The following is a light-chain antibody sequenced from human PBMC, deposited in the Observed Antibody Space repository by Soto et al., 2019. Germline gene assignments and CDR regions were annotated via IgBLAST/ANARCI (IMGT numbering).Light chain of an antibody. Sequence: QSALTQPASVSASPGQSITISCTGTSSDVGGYKFVSWYQHHPGKAPKLMIYEVNNRPSGVSNRFSGSKSGNTASLTISGLQPEDEADYYCLSYTSANTRVFGGGNQLTVL. V-gene: IGLV2-14*01. CDR3: LSYTSANTRV. CDR1: SSDVGGYKF. CDR2: EVN. J-gene: IGLJ7*01.